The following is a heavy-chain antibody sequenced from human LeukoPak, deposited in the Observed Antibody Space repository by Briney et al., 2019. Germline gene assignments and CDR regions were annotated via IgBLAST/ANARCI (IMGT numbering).Heavy chain of an antibody. CDR2: INPNSGGT. CDR1: GYTFTGYY. V-gene: IGHV1-2*02. Sequence: ASVKVSCKASGYTFTGYYMHWVRQAPGQGLEWMGWINPNSGGTNYAQKFQGRVTMTRDTSISTAYMELSRLRPDDTAVYYCAGSHYYDSSGYYDYYYMDVWGKGTTVTVSS. D-gene: IGHD3-22*01. J-gene: IGHJ6*03. CDR3: AGSHYYDSSGYYDYYYMDV.